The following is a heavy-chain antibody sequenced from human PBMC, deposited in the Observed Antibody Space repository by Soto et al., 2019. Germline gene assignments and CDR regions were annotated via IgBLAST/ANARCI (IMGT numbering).Heavy chain of an antibody. CDR2: IYPGDSDT. CDR1: GYSFTSYW. CDR3: ARQYAPVGIAVQYYYYYYGMDV. V-gene: IGHV5-51*01. D-gene: IGHD6-19*01. Sequence: GESLKISCKGSGYSFTSYWIGWVRQMPGKGLEWMGIIYPGDSDTRYSPSFQGQVTISADKSISTAYLQWSSLKASDAAMYYCARQYAPVGIAVQYYYYYYGMDVWGQGTTVTVSS. J-gene: IGHJ6*02.